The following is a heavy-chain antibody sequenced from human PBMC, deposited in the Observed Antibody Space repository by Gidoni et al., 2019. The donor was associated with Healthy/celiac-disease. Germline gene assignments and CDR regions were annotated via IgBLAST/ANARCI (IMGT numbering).Heavy chain of an antibody. CDR1: GGTFSSYA. CDR3: ARESSGYYYDSSGYYLFRY. Sequence: QVQLVQSGAEVKKPGSSVKVSCKASGGTFSSYAIRWVRQAPGQGLEWMGRIIPILGIANYAQKFQGRVTITADKSTSTAYMELSSLRSEDTAVYYCARESSGYYYDSSGYYLFRYWGQGTLVTVSS. D-gene: IGHD3-22*01. V-gene: IGHV1-69*09. J-gene: IGHJ4*02. CDR2: IIPILGIA.